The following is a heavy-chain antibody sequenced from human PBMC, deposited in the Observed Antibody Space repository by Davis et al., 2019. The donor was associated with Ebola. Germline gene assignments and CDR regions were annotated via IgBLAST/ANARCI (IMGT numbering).Heavy chain of an antibody. J-gene: IGHJ4*02. D-gene: IGHD4-23*01. Sequence: PGGSLRLSCAASGFTFSSYEMKWVRQAPGKGLEWVSYISSSGSTVYYADSVKGRFTISRDNAKNSLYLQVNSLRAEDTAVYYCARGTTVVTRYWGQGTLVTVSS. V-gene: IGHV3-48*03. CDR3: ARGTTVVTRY. CDR1: GFTFSSYE. CDR2: ISSSGSTV.